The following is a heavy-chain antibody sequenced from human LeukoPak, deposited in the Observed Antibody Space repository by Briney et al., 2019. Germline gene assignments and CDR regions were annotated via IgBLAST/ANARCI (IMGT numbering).Heavy chain of an antibody. CDR2: ISYDGRDK. V-gene: IGHV3-30*04. CDR3: ARDGGRISADYYFGN. CDR1: GFTFSSYA. J-gene: IGHJ4*02. D-gene: IGHD6-6*01. Sequence: PGRSLRLSCAASGFTFSSYAMHWVRQAPGKGLEWVAVISYDGRDKYHADSVKGRFTISRDNSKNTLYLQMNSLRAEDTAVYYCARDGGRISADYYFGNWGQGTLVTVSS.